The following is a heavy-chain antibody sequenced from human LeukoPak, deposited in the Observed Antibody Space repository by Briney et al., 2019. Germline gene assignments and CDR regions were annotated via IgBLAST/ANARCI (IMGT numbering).Heavy chain of an antibody. CDR3: ARDSGAYDSSVLYYFDY. Sequence: PGGSLRLSCAASGFTFSSYSMNWVRQAPGKGLEWVSSISSSSSYIYYADSVKGRFTISRDNAKNSLYLQMNSLRAEDTAVYYCARDSGAYDSSVLYYFDYWGQGTLVTVSS. J-gene: IGHJ4*02. CDR2: ISSSSSYI. D-gene: IGHD3-22*01. V-gene: IGHV3-21*01. CDR1: GFTFSSYS.